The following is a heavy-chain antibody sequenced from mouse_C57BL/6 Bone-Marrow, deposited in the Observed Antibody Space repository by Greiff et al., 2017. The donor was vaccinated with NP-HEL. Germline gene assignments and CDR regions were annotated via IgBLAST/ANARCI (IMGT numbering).Heavy chain of an antibody. J-gene: IGHJ3*01. Sequence: VKLMESGPELVKPGASVKLSCKASGYTFTSYDINWVKQRPGQGLEWIGWIYPRDGSTKYNEKFKGKATLTVDTSSSTAYRELHSLTSEDSAVYFCASSSTPYWGQGTLVTVSA. CDR3: ASSSTPY. CDR1: GYTFTSYD. V-gene: IGHV1-85*01. CDR2: IYPRDGST. D-gene: IGHD1-1*01.